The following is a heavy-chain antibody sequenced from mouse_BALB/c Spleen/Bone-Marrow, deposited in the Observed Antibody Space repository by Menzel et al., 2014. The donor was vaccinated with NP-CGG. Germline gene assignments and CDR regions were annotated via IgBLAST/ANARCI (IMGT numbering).Heavy chain of an antibody. Sequence: VQLQQSGPELVKPGASVKIPCKASGYTFTDYNMDWVKQSHGKSLEWIGDINPNNGGTFYNQKFKGKATLTVDKSSSTAYMELRSLTSEDTAVYYCAIYYYGSSYAMDYWGQGTSVTVSS. CDR1: GYTFTDYN. D-gene: IGHD1-1*01. V-gene: IGHV1-18*01. CDR3: AIYYYGSSYAMDY. CDR2: INPNNGGT. J-gene: IGHJ4*01.